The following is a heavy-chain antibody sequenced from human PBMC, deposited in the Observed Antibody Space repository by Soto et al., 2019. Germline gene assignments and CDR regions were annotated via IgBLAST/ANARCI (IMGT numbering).Heavy chain of an antibody. CDR3: AKDSTRYYDFWSGYYDPDLDDAFDI. J-gene: IGHJ3*02. CDR2: ISGSGSST. D-gene: IGHD3-3*01. CDR1: GFTFSSYA. V-gene: IGHV3-23*01. Sequence: GGSLRLSCAASGFTFSSYAMSWVRQAPGKGLEWVSAISGSGSSTYYADSVKGRFTISRDNSKNTVYLQMNSLRAEDTAVYYCAKDSTRYYDFWSGYYDPDLDDAFDIWGQGTMVTVSS.